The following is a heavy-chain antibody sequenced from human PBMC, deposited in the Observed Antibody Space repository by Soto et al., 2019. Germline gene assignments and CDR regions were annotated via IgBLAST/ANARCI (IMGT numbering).Heavy chain of an antibody. CDR2: IYYSGST. J-gene: IGHJ6*02. V-gene: IGHV4-30-4*01. CDR1: GGSISSGDYY. CDR3: ARLTPARTHYYYYGMDV. Sequence: SETLSLTCTVSGGSISSGDYYWSWIRQPPGKGLEWIGYIYYSGSTYYNPSLKSRVTISVDTSKNQLSLKLSSVTAADTAVYYCARLTPARTHYYYYGMDVWGQGTTVTVSS.